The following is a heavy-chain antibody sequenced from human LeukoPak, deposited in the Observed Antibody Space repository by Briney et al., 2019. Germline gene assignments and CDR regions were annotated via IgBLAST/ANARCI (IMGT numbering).Heavy chain of an antibody. CDR2: IKQDGSEK. Sequence: PGGSLRLSCAASGFTFSSYAMSWVRQAPGKGLEWVANIKQDGSEKYYVDSVKGRFTISRDNAKNSLYLQMNSLRAEDTAVYYCARILATVPFDYWGQGTLVTVSS. CDR1: GFTFSSYA. V-gene: IGHV3-7*03. D-gene: IGHD5-12*01. J-gene: IGHJ4*02. CDR3: ARILATVPFDY.